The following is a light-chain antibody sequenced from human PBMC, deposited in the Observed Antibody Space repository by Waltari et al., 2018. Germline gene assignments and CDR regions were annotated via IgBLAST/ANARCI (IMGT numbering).Light chain of an antibody. CDR2: RDF. J-gene: IGLJ2*01. Sequence: QAGLTQPPSVSKGLRQTATLTCTGNSNNVRHQRAPWLQQHQGHPPKLLSYRDFNRPSGLSERFSASRSGNTASLTISGLQPEDEADYYCSAWDSSVSAVVFGGGTKLTVL. CDR3: SAWDSSVSAVV. V-gene: IGLV10-54*01. CDR1: SNNVRHQR.